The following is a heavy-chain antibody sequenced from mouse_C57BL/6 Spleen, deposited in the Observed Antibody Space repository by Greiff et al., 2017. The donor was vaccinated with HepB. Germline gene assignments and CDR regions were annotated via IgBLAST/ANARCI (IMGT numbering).Heavy chain of an antibody. D-gene: IGHD2-5*01. J-gene: IGHJ2*01. Sequence: EVKLQQSGPGLVKPSQSLSLTCSVTGYSITSGYYWNWIRQFPGNKLEWMGYISYDGSNNYNPSLKNRISITRDTSKNQFFLKLNSVTTEDTATYYCARAHSNRRYFDYWGQGTTLTVSS. CDR1: GYSITSGYY. CDR2: ISYDGSN. V-gene: IGHV3-6*01. CDR3: ARAHSNRRYFDY.